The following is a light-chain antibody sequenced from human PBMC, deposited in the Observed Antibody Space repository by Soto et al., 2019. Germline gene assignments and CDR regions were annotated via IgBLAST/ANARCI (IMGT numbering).Light chain of an antibody. CDR3: CSYAGSSTPLI. J-gene: IGLJ1*01. CDR2: EVS. V-gene: IGLV2-23*02. Sequence: ALTQPASVSGSPGQSITISCTGTSSDVGSYNLVSWYQQRPGKAPKLMIYEVSKRPSGVSNRFSGSKSGNTASLTISGLQAEDEAGYYCCSYAGSSTPLIFGTGTKVTVL. CDR1: SSDVGSYNL.